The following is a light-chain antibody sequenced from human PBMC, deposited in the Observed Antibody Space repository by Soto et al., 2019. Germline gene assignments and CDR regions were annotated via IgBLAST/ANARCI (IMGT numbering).Light chain of an antibody. V-gene: IGKV1-5*03. CDR1: QSIGNW. CDR2: KAS. CDR3: QHYNNYSG. Sequence: DIQMTQSPSTLSASVGDRVTFTCRASQSIGNWLAWYQQKPGKAPNLLIYKASNLESGVPSRFSGSGSGREFTLTISNLQPDDFATYYCQHYNNYSGFGLWTKLEIK. J-gene: IGKJ2*03.